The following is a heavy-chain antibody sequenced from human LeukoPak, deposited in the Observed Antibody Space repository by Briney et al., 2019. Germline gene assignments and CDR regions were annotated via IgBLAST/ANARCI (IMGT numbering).Heavy chain of an antibody. CDR3: AGASKVVVHRPNWFDP. D-gene: IGHD3-22*01. CDR1: GYSISSGYY. J-gene: IGHJ5*02. CDR2: IYHSGST. Sequence: KPSETLSLTCTVSGYSISSGYYWCWIRQHPGKGLEWIGSIYHSGSTYYNPSLKSRVTISVDTSKNQFSLKLSSVTAADTAVYYCAGASKVVVHRPNWFDPWGQGTLVTVSS. V-gene: IGHV4-38-2*02.